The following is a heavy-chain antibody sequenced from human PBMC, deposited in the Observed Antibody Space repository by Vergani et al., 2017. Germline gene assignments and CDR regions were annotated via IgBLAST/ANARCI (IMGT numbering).Heavy chain of an antibody. V-gene: IGHV4-34*01. Sequence: QVQLQQWGAGLLKPSETLSLTCAVYGGSFSGYYWSWIRQPPGKRLEWIGEINHSGSTNYNPSLKSRVTISVDTSKNQFSLKLSSVTAADTAVYYCAKGGREFQLLRDSLFHYWGKGTLVTVSS. CDR2: INHSGST. CDR3: AKGGREFQLLRDSLFHY. D-gene: IGHD2-2*01. CDR1: GGSFSGYY. J-gene: IGHJ4*02.